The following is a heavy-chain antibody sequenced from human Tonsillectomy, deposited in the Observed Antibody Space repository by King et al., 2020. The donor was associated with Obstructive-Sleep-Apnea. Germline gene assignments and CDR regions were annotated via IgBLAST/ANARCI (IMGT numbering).Heavy chain of an antibody. CDR3: ARLAAVGSAFDF. CDR1: GYTFTSYG. D-gene: IGHD6-13*01. V-gene: IGHV1-18*01. Sequence: QLVQSGAEVKKPGASVKVSCKASGYTFTSYGIGWVRQAPGQGLEWMGWVSVYNGNTSYAQNLQGRVTMTADTSTSTAYMELRRLRSDDTAVYYCARLAAVGSAFDFWGQGTMVTVSS. J-gene: IGHJ3*01. CDR2: VSVYNGNT.